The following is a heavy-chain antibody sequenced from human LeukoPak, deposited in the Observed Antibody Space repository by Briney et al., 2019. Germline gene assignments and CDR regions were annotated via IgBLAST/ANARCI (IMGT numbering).Heavy chain of an antibody. V-gene: IGHV3-23*01. CDR3: TNMMSMTTVTY. J-gene: IGHJ4*02. CDR2: ISGSGGST. D-gene: IGHD4-4*01. CDR1: GFTFSSYA. Sequence: GGTLRLSCAASGFTFSSYAMSWVRQAPGKGLEWVSAISGSGGSTYYADSVKGRFTISRDNSKNTLYLQMNSLRAEDTAVYYCTNMMSMTTVTYWGQGTLVTVSS.